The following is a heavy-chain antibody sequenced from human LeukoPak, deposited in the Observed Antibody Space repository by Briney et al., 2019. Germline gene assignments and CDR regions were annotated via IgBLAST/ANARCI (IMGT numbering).Heavy chain of an antibody. Sequence: GGSLRLSCAASGFTFSNARMSWVRQAPGKGLEWVGRIKSKTDGGTTDYAAPVKGRFTISRDDSKNTLYLQMNSLKTEDTAVYYCTTGFVVVPAAIVDAFDIWGQGTMVTVSS. D-gene: IGHD2-2*01. V-gene: IGHV3-15*01. CDR2: IKSKTDGGTT. J-gene: IGHJ3*02. CDR3: TTGFVVVPAAIVDAFDI. CDR1: GFTFSNAR.